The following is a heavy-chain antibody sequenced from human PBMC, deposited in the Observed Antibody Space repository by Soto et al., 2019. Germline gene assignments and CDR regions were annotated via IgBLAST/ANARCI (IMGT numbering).Heavy chain of an antibody. CDR2: MYYRGRT. J-gene: IGHJ6*02. D-gene: IGHD1-1*01. CDR1: GGSISSGGYY. CDR3: ARDRRTGTGDYYYGMDV. V-gene: IGHV4-31*03. Sequence: PSETLSLTCTVSGGSISSGGYYWISIRQHPGTGLEWIGYMYYRGRTYYNPSLKSRVTISVDTSKNQCSLKLSSVTAADTAVYYCARDRRTGTGDYYYGMDVWGQGTTVTVSS.